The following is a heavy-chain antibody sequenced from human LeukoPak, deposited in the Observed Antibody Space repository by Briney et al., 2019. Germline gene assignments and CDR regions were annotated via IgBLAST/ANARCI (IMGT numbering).Heavy chain of an antibody. D-gene: IGHD3-10*01. Sequence: PGGSLRLSCAASGFTFSSYGMHWVRQAPGKGLEWVAVIWYDGSNKYYADSVKGRFTISRDNSKNTLYLQMNSLRAEDTAVYYCARDWRYGSGSFFDYWGQGTLVTVSS. CDR3: ARDWRYGSGSFFDY. V-gene: IGHV3-33*01. CDR2: IWYDGSNK. CDR1: GFTFSSYG. J-gene: IGHJ4*02.